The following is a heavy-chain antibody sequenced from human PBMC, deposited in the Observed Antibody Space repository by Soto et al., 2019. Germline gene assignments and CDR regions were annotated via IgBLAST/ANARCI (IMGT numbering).Heavy chain of an antibody. CDR2: INAGNGNT. V-gene: IGHV1-3*01. CDR1: GYTFTSYA. CDR3: ARALGVGAASDY. Sequence: QVQLVQSGAEVKKPGASVKVSCKASGYTFTSYAMHWVRQAPGHRLEWMGWINAGNGNTKYSQKFQGRVTITRDTSASTAYMELSSLRSEDTAVYYCARALGVGAASDYWGQGTLVTVSS. J-gene: IGHJ4*02. D-gene: IGHD1-26*01.